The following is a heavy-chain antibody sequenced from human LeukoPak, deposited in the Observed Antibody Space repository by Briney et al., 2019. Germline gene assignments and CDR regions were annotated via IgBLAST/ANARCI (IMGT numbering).Heavy chain of an antibody. CDR3: ARDGEYYYDSSGYYPLPTFDY. J-gene: IGHJ4*02. D-gene: IGHD3-22*01. CDR2: IKQDGSEK. Sequence: AGGSLKTLLCSLWIHLSDHYMDWVRQAPGKGLEWVANIKQDGSEKYYVDSVKGRFTISRDNAKNSLYLQMNSLRAEDTAVYYCARDGEYYYDSSGYYPLPTFDYWGQGTLVTVSS. CDR1: IHLSDHY. V-gene: IGHV3-7*01.